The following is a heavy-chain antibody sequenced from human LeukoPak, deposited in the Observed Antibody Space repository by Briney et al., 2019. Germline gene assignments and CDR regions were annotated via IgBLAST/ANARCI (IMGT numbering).Heavy chain of an antibody. D-gene: IGHD3-3*01. J-gene: IGHJ1*01. V-gene: IGHV3-7*01. CDR1: GFTFSIHW. Sequence: TGGSLRLSCAASGFTFSIHWMSWVRQAPGKGLEWVANIKQDGSEEYYMDSVKGRFTISRDNAKNSLHLQMNSLRAEDTAVYYCATLRFLEWLLFPEYFQHWGQGTLVTVSS. CDR3: ATLRFLEWLLFPEYFQH. CDR2: IKQDGSEE.